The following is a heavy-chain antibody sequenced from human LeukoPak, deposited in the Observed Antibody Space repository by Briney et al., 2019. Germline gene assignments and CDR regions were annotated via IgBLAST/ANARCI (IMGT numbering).Heavy chain of an antibody. D-gene: IGHD3-10*01. V-gene: IGHV3-33*01. CDR3: ASNQGSGSYYNGFDY. CDR2: IWYVGSNK. CDR1: GFTFSIYG. J-gene: IGHJ4*02. Sequence: GGSLRLSCAASGFTFSIYGMHWVRPAPGKVLEWVAVIWYVGSNKYYAESVKGRFTISTDNSKNTLYLQLSGLRAEDTAVYYCASNQGSGSYYNGFDYWGQGTLVTVSS.